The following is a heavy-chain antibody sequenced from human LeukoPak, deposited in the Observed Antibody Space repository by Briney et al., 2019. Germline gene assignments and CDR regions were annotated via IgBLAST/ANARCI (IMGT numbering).Heavy chain of an antibody. J-gene: IGHJ4*02. CDR1: VYTFTSYN. D-gene: IGHD4-17*01. V-gene: IGHV1-18*04. CDR2: ISGYNGHT. CDR3: ARRWTTMTDDYFDY. Sequence: ASVKVSCKASVYTFTSYNIAWLRQAPGQGLEWMGWISGYNGHTNYARRLQDRVTMTTDTSTSTAYLELWSLRSDDTAVFYCARRWTTMTDDYFDYWGQGTLVTVSS.